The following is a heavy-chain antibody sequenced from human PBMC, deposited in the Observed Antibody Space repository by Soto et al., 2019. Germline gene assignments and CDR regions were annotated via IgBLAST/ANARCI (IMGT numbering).Heavy chain of an antibody. CDR3: ARSDGYSRTGYFDY. CDR2: IYHSGST. V-gene: IGHV4-4*02. J-gene: IGHJ4*02. CDR1: GGSISSSNW. Sequence: KPSETLSLTCAVSGGSISSSNWWSWVRQPPGKGLEWIGEIYHSGSTNYNPSLKSRVTISVDKSKNQFSLKLSSVTAADTAVYYCARSDGYSRTGYFDYWGQGTLVTVSS. D-gene: IGHD5-18*01.